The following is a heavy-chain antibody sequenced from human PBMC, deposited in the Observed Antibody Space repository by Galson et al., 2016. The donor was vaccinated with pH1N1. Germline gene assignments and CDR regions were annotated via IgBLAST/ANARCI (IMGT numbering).Heavy chain of an antibody. CDR1: GDTFNSYA. CDR2: VIAIFNTP. Sequence: SVKVSCKASGDTFNSYAFNWVRQAPGQGLEWMGRVIAIFNTPNYAREFQGRVTITADESTSTAYMELSSLRSEDTAVYYCATTRWTPSQGVISQFFAQWGQGTRVTVSS. CDR3: ATTRWTPSQGVISQFFAQ. D-gene: IGHD4-23*01. J-gene: IGHJ4*02. V-gene: IGHV1-69*13.